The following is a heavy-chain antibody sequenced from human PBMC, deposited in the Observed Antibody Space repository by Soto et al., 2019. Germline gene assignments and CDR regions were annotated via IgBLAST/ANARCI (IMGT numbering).Heavy chain of an antibody. CDR2: TYYRSKWYN. CDR3: ARVSAVDWFDP. J-gene: IGHJ5*02. CDR1: GDSVSSDIAA. V-gene: IGHV6-1*01. Sequence: PSETRSLTCXISGDSVSSDIAAWNWIRQSPSGGLEWLGRTYYRSKWYNDYATSVKSRISIDPDTSKNHFSLQLNSVTPEDTAVYYCARVSAVDWFDPWGQGTLVTVSS. D-gene: IGHD6-19*01.